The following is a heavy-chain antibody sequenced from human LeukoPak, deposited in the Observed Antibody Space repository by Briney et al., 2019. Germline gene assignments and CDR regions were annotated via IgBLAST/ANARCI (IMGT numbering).Heavy chain of an antibody. CDR3: ATAGPISGRHNYFGS. J-gene: IGHJ4*02. Sequence: PSETLSLTCTVSGGSITGSYWSWLRQPPGKGLEYIGYIYYSGSTNYNPSLKSRVTISVDTSKDQFSPKLTSVTAADTALYYCATAGPISGRHNYFGSWRQGTLVTVSS. D-gene: IGHD3-10*01. CDR1: GGSITGSY. CDR2: IYYSGST. V-gene: IGHV4-59*01.